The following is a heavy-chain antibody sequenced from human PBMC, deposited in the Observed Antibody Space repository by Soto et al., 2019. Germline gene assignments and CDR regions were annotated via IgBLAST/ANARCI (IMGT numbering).Heavy chain of an antibody. CDR2: IGRNGSQK. J-gene: IGHJ4*02. Sequence: EVQLVESGGDLAQPGGSLRLSCVASGFIFGNYWMSWVRQAPGKGLEWVANIGRNGSQKYYVDSVKGRFTISRDNAKNSRYLQISSLSAEDTAVYYCVRDIEEVGATLYFNYWGQGTLVTVSS. V-gene: IGHV3-7*03. CDR3: VRDIEEVGATLYFNY. CDR1: GFIFGNYW. D-gene: IGHD1-26*01.